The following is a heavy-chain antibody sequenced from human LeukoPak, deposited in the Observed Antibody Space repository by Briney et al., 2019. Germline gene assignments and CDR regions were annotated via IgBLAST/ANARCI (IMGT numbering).Heavy chain of an antibody. V-gene: IGHV3-48*02. CDR1: GFTFSSYT. CDR3: ARGGFYDSSGFYGLEY. D-gene: IGHD3-22*01. Sequence: GSLRLSCAASGFTFSSYTMNWVRQAPGKGLEWLSYISSGSSPIYYADSVKGRFTISRDNAKNSLYLQMNSLRDGDTAIYYCARGGFYDSSGFYGLEYWGQGTLVTVSS. J-gene: IGHJ4*02. CDR2: ISSGSSPI.